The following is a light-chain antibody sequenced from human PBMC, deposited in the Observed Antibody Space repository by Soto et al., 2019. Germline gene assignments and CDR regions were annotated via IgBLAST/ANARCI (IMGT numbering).Light chain of an antibody. CDR1: QSISSW. J-gene: IGKJ1*01. V-gene: IGKV1-5*03. Sequence: DIQMTQSPSTLSASVGDRVTITCRASQSISSWLAWYQQKPGKAPKLLIYKASSFESGVPSRFSGSGSGTEFTLTISSLQPDDVATYYCQQYNSYPWTFGQGTKVEIK. CDR2: KAS. CDR3: QQYNSYPWT.